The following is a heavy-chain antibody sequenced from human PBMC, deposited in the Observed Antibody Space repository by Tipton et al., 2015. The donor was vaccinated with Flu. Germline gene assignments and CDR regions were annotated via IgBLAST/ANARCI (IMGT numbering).Heavy chain of an antibody. CDR2: IYNSGST. D-gene: IGHD3-16*01. CDR1: GGSVSSGSYY. J-gene: IGHJ6*02. V-gene: IGHV4-61*01. CDR3: ARGRGRGYGMGV. Sequence: TLSLTCTVSGGSVSSGSYYWSWIRQPPGKGLEWIGHIYNSGSTNYNPSLKSRVTISVDTSKNQCSLKLSSVTAADTAVYYCARGRGRGYGMGVWGQGASVTVSS.